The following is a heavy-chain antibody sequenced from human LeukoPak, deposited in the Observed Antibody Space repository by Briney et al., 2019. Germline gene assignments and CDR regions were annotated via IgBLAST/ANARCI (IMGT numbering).Heavy chain of an antibody. CDR2: IYHSGST. V-gene: IGHV4-30-2*01. Sequence: SQTLSLTCTVSGGSISSGGYYWSWIRQPPGKGLEWIGYIYHSGSTYYNPSLKGRVTISVDRSKNQFSLKLSSVTAADTAVYYCARGQGSLYYYYGMDVWGQGTTVTVSS. CDR1: GGSISSGGYY. CDR3: ARGQGSLYYYYGMDV. J-gene: IGHJ6*02.